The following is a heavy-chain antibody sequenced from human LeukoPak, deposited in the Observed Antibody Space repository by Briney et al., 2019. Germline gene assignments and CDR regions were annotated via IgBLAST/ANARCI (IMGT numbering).Heavy chain of an antibody. D-gene: IGHD6-19*01. Sequence: SETLSLTCSVSGGSISRGSYYWSWIRQPPGKGLEWIGYIYYSGSTNYNPSLKSRVTISGDPSKNQFSLNLSSVTAADTAVYYCARHYRIPGVAVAARLDWGQGTLVTVSS. CDR3: ARHYRIPGVAVAARLD. V-gene: IGHV4-61*01. CDR2: IYYSGST. J-gene: IGHJ4*02. CDR1: GGSISRGSYY.